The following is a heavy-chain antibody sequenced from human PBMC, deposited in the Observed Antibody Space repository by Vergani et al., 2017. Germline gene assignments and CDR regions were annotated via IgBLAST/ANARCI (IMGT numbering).Heavy chain of an antibody. CDR3: ARDLVDIVVVPAARTVGAYYGMDV. D-gene: IGHD2-2*03. J-gene: IGHJ6*02. Sequence: EVQLVETGGGLIQPGGSLRLSCAASGFTVSSNYMSWVRQAPGKGLEWVSVIYSGGSTYYADSVKGRFTISRDNSKNTLYLQMNSLRAEDTAVYYCARDLVDIVVVPAARTVGAYYGMDVWGQGTTVTVSS. CDR2: IYSGGST. CDR1: GFTVSSNY. V-gene: IGHV3-53*02.